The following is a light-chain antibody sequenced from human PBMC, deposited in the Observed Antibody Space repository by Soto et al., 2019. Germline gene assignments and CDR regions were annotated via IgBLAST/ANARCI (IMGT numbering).Light chain of an antibody. CDR1: SSDVGTYEY. V-gene: IGLV2-14*03. Sequence: QSALTQPASVSGSPGQSITISCTGTSSDVGTYEYVSWYQHHPGKAPKLMIYYVSNRPSGVSDRFSGSKSGNTASLTISGLQAEDEADYYCRSYASNGDVLFGGGTKLTVL. CDR2: YVS. CDR3: RSYASNGDVL. J-gene: IGLJ2*01.